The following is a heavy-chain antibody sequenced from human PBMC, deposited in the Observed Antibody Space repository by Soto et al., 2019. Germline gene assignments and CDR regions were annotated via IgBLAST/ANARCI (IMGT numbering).Heavy chain of an antibody. Sequence: QERLQESGPGLVRPSQTLSLTCSVSGDSLSSGGYYWNWIRQRPGKVLEWLGYIYYSGITYYNPSLQSRVTMSIDTSNSQFSLKLSSVTVADTAVYYCARAPPSQKVNWFDPWGQGILVTVSS. J-gene: IGHJ5*02. CDR3: ARAPPSQKVNWFDP. CDR1: GDSLSSGGYY. V-gene: IGHV4-31*03. CDR2: IYYSGIT.